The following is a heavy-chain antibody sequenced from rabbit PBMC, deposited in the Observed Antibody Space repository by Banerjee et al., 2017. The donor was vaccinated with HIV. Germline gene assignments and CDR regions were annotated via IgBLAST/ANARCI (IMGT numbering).Heavy chain of an antibody. CDR3: ARDLAGVIGWNFDL. CDR1: GFSFSSSYW. J-gene: IGHJ4*01. Sequence: EESGGGLVQPEGSLTLTCTASGFSFSSSYWICWVRQAPGKGLEWIACIWTGSSGSTNYASWAKGRFTISKTSSTTVPLQMTSLTAADTATYFCARDLAGVIGWNFDLWGPGTLVTVS. D-gene: IGHD4-1*01. V-gene: IGHV1S45*01. CDR2: IWTGSSGST.